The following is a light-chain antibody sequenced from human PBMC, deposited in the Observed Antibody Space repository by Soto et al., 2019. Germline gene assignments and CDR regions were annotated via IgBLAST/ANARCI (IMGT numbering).Light chain of an antibody. Sequence: DIPLTQSPATLSASVGDRVTITCRASQTINSRWLAWYQQIPGKAPRLLIYGASVLESGVPSRFSGSGSGTEFSLTITSLQPDDFATYYCQQYDSYLLTFGGGTKVEIK. CDR1: QTINSRW. CDR3: QQYDSYLLT. J-gene: IGKJ4*01. CDR2: GAS. V-gene: IGKV1-5*01.